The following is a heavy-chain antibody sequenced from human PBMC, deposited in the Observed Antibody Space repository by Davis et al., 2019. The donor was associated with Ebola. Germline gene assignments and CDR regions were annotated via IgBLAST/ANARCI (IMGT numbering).Heavy chain of an antibody. CDR1: GFTLSSHP. CDR2: IRSSSGTI. J-gene: IGHJ3*02. CDR3: ARIPLGNWDYEAFDI. D-gene: IGHD1-7*01. V-gene: IGHV3-48*02. Sequence: GGSLRLSCAASGFTLSSHPMHWVRQAPGKGLEWVSYIRSSSGTIYYADSVKGRFTISRDNAKNSLYLQVNSLRDEDTAVYYCARIPLGNWDYEAFDIWGQGTMVTVSS.